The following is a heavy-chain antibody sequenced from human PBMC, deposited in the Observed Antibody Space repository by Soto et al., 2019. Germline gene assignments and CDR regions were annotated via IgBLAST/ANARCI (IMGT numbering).Heavy chain of an antibody. CDR1: GFTFSSYG. CDR3: ARESEDLTSNFDY. Sequence: PGGSLRLSCAASGFTFSSYGMHWVRQAPGKGLEWVAVIWYDGSDTYYADSVKGRFTISRDNSKNTLYLEMNSLRAEGTAVYYCARESEDLTSNFDYWGQGTLVTVSS. J-gene: IGHJ4*02. V-gene: IGHV3-33*01. CDR2: IWYDGSDT.